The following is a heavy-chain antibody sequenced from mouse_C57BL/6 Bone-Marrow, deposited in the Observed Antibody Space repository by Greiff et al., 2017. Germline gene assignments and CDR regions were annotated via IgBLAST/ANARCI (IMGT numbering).Heavy chain of an antibody. D-gene: IGHD2-1*01. CDR1: GYTFTDYA. CDR3: ARECNYAYCYAMDY. Sequence: VKLMASGPELVRPGVSVKISCKGSGYTFTDYAMHWVKQSHAKSLEWIGVISTYYGDASYNQKFKDKATMTVDKSSSTAYMELARLTSEDSAVYYCARECNYAYCYAMDYWGQGTSVTVSS. J-gene: IGHJ4*01. CDR2: ISTYYGDA. V-gene: IGHV1-67*01.